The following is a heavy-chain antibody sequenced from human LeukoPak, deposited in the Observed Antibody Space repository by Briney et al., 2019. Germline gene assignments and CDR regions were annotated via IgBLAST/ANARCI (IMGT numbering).Heavy chain of an antibody. CDR1: GYTFTSYG. CDR2: ISAYNGNT. J-gene: IGHJ5*02. CDR3: ARNWIAAAGIGNWFDP. Sequence: ASVKVSCKASGYTFTSYGISWVRQAPGQGLEWMGWISAYNGNTNYAQKLQGRVTMTTDTSTCTAYMELRSLRSDDTAVYYCARNWIAAAGIGNWFDPWGQGTLVTVSS. D-gene: IGHD6-13*01. V-gene: IGHV1-18*01.